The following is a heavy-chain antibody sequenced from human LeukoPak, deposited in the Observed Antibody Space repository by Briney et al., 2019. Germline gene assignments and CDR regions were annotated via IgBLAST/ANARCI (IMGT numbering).Heavy chain of an antibody. Sequence: GGSLRLSCAASGFTFSSYEMNWVRQAPGKGLEWVSYISSSGSTIYYADSVKGRFTISRDNAKNSLYLQMNSLRAEDTAVYYCASPLWFGVRDFDYWGQGTLVIVSS. D-gene: IGHD3-10*01. CDR2: ISSSGSTI. CDR1: GFTFSSYE. J-gene: IGHJ4*02. CDR3: ASPLWFGVRDFDY. V-gene: IGHV3-48*03.